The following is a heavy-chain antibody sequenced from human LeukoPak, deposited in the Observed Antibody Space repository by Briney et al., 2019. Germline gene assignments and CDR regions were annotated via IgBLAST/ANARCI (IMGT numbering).Heavy chain of an antibody. J-gene: IGHJ4*02. V-gene: IGHV3-11*04. Sequence: GGSLRLSCTASGFTFSDFYMSWVRQAPGKGLEWVSYISGDGTTIYYADSVRGRFTVSRDNAKNSLFLQMNSLRAEDTAIYYCTREDYHYAAWYWGQGTLVTVSS. D-gene: IGHD3-10*01. CDR2: ISGDGTTI. CDR1: GFTFSDFY. CDR3: TREDYHYAAWY.